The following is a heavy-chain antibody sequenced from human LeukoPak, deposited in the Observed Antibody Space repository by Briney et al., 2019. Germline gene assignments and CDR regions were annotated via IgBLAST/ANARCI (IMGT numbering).Heavy chain of an antibody. CDR2: ISSSGGST. CDR3: ASIIAAAGKLFDY. D-gene: IGHD6-13*01. Sequence: PGGSLRLSCAASGFTFSSYSMNWVRQAPGKGLEWVSAISSSGGSTYYADSVKGRFTISRDNSKNTLYLQMNSLRAEDTAVYYCASIIAAAGKLFDYWGQGTLVTVSS. J-gene: IGHJ4*02. V-gene: IGHV3-23*01. CDR1: GFTFSSYS.